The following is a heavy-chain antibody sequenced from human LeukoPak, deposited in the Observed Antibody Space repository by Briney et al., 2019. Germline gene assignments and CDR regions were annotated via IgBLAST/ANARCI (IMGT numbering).Heavy chain of an antibody. CDR1: GYPISSGYY. V-gene: IGHV4-38-2*01. D-gene: IGHD7-27*01. Sequence: PSETLSLSCAVSGYPISSGYYWGWIRQPPGKGLERIGIIYHSGSTYYNPSLKSRVTISVDTSKNQFSLKLSSVTAADTAVYYCARLWSNWGSKWYFDYWGQGTLVTVSS. CDR2: IYHSGST. CDR3: ARLWSNWGSKWYFDY. J-gene: IGHJ4*02.